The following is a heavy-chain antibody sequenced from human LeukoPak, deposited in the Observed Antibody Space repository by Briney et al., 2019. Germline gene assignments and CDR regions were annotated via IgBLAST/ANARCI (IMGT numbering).Heavy chain of an antibody. CDR2: ISAYNGNT. J-gene: IGHJ4*02. CDR1: GYTFTSYG. V-gene: IGHV1-18*04. Sequence: ASVKVSCKASGYTFTSYGISWVRQAPGQGLEWTGWISAYNGNTNYAQKLQGRVTMTTDTSTSTAYMELRSLRSDDTAVYYCARGVDDEIVVVPAAMPFGYWGQGTLVTVSS. D-gene: IGHD2-2*01. CDR3: ARGVDDEIVVVPAAMPFGY.